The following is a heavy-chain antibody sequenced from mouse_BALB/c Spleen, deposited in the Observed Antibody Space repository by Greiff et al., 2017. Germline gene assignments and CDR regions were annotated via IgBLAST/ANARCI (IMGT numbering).Heavy chain of an antibody. CDR1: GYTFTDYN. D-gene: IGHD1-1*01. V-gene: IGHV1S29*02. CDR2: IYPYNGGT. Sequence: VQLQQSGPELVKPGASVKISCKASGYTFTDYNMHWVKQSHGKSLEWIGYIYPYNGGTGYNQKFKSKATLTVDNSSSTAYMELRSLTSEDSAVYYCATTVVDDYYAMDYWGQGTSVTVSS. J-gene: IGHJ4*01. CDR3: ATTVVDDYYAMDY.